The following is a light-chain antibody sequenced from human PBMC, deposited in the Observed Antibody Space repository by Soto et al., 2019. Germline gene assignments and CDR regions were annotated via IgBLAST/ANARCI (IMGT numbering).Light chain of an antibody. CDR2: GAS. V-gene: IGKV3-15*01. CDR3: QQYHNWPPQYT. J-gene: IGKJ2*01. Sequence: EIVMTQSPASLSVSPGDGATLSCRASQSVASNVAWYQQKPGQGPRLLIHGASTRAVGVPARFSGSGSGTDFTLTINSLQSEGFAVYYCQQYHNWPPQYTFGQGTKLQIK. CDR1: QSVASN.